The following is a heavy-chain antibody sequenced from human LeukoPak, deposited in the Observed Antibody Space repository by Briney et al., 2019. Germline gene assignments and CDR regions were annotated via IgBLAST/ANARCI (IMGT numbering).Heavy chain of an antibody. D-gene: IGHD3-10*01. Sequence: GGSLRLSCAASGFALSSYAMHWVRQAPGKGLEWVAVISYDGSNKYYADSVKGRFTISRDNSKNTLYLQMNSLRAEVTAVYYCARGAPTRYIGQRLLWFGESGYWGQGTLVTVSS. CDR3: ARGAPTRYIGQRLLWFGESGY. J-gene: IGHJ4*02. CDR2: ISYDGSNK. CDR1: GFALSSYA. V-gene: IGHV3-30*04.